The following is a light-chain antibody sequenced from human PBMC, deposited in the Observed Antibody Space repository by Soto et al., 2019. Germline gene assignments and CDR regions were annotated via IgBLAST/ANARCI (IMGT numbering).Light chain of an antibody. CDR1: SSDVGAYNY. V-gene: IGLV2-11*01. CDR2: DVS. CDR3: CSYAGSYTVL. J-gene: IGLJ2*01. Sequence: QSALTQPRSVSGSPGQSVTISCTGTSSDVGAYNYVSWYQQHPGKAPKLMISDVSKRPSGVPDRFSGSKSGNTASLTISGLQAEDEADYYCCSYAGSYTVLFGGGTKL.